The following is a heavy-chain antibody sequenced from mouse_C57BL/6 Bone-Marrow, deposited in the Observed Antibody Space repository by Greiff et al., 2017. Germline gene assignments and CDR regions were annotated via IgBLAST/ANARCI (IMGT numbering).Heavy chain of an antibody. CDR1: GYTFTSYT. D-gene: IGHD1-1*02. CDR3: SLVDSTYYLDY. CDR2: INPSSGYT. Sequence: VQLQQSGAELARPGASVKMSCKASGYTFTSYTMHWVKQRPGQGLEWIGYINPSSGYTNYNQKFKDKATLTADKSSSTAYMQLSSLTSEDSAVYYCSLVDSTYYLDYWGQGTTLTVSS. J-gene: IGHJ2*01. V-gene: IGHV1-4*01.